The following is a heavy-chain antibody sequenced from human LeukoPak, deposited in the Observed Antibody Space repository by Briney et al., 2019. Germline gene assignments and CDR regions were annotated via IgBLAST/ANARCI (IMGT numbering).Heavy chain of an antibody. D-gene: IGHD2-2*01. CDR3: ARDVRDIVVVPAAHHNWFDP. J-gene: IGHJ5*02. Sequence: SVKVSCKAPGGTFSSYAISWVRQAPGQGLEWMGGIIPIFGTANYAQKFQGRVTITADKSTSTAYIELSSLRSEDTAVYYCARDVRDIVVVPAAHHNWFDPWGQGTLVTVSS. V-gene: IGHV1-69*06. CDR2: IIPIFGTA. CDR1: GGTFSSYA.